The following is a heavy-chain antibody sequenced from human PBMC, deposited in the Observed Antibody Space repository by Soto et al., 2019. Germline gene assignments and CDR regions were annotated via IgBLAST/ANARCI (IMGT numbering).Heavy chain of an antibody. D-gene: IGHD1-1*01. V-gene: IGHV4-61*01. CDR3: ARTVQLWPNGWFDP. CDR2: IYYIGTT. J-gene: IGHJ5*02. Sequence: NPSETLSLTCTASGGSVSSASYYWYWIRQPPGKRLEWIGYIYYIGTTNYNPSLKSRVTISVDTSKDQFSLQLRSVTPADTAVYYCARTVQLWPNGWFDPSGQGTLLTVSS. CDR1: GGSVSSASYY.